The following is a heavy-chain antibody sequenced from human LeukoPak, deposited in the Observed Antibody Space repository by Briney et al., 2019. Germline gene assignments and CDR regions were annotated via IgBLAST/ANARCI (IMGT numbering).Heavy chain of an antibody. CDR3: ARGPFGQLVDNWFDP. CDR2: IIPIFGTA. J-gene: IGHJ5*02. CDR1: GGTFSSYA. Sequence: SVKVSCKASGGTFSSYAISWVRQAPGQGLEWMGGIIPIFGTANYAQKFQGRVTITADESTSTAYMELSSLRSEDTAVYYCARGPFGQLVDNWFDPWGQGTLVTVSS. V-gene: IGHV1-69*13. D-gene: IGHD6-6*01.